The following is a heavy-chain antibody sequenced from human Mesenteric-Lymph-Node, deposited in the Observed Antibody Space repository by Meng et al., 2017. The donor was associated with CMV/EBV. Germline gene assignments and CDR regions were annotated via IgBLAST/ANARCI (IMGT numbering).Heavy chain of an antibody. J-gene: IGHJ4*02. D-gene: IGHD3-3*01. CDR1: GFTFSNAW. Sequence: GESLKISCAASGFTFSNAWMSWVRQAPGKGLEWVGRIKSKTDGGTTDYAAPVKGRFTISRDDSKNTLYLQMNSLKTEDTAVYYCWSHYDIWSGYYISTDYWGQGTLVTVSS. CDR2: IKSKTDGGTT. V-gene: IGHV3-15*01. CDR3: WSHYDIWSGYYISTDY.